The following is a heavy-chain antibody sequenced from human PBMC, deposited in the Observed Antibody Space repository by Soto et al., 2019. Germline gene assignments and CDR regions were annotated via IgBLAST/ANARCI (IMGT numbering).Heavy chain of an antibody. D-gene: IGHD5-12*01. V-gene: IGHV3-11*01. CDR3: ARWSSQVATSQTSFDP. J-gene: IGHJ5*02. Sequence: GSLILSFSASGFTFSDYYMSWIRQAPGKGLEWVSYISSSGSTIYYADSVKGRFTISRDNAKNSLYLQMNSLRAEDTAVYYCARWSSQVATSQTSFDPWGQGTLVTVSS. CDR2: ISSSGSTI. CDR1: GFTFSDYY.